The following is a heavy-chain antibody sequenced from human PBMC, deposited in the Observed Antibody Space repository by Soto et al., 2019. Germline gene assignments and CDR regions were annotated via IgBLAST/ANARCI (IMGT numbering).Heavy chain of an antibody. CDR2: IIPILGIA. CDR1: GGTFSSYT. Sequence: GASVKVSCKASGGTFSSYTISWVRQAPGQGLEWMGRIIPILGIANYAQKFQGRVTITADKSTSTAYMELSSLRSEDTAVYYCARYYSNYVEAFDYWGQGTLVTVSS. CDR3: ARYYSNYVEAFDY. J-gene: IGHJ4*02. D-gene: IGHD4-4*01. V-gene: IGHV1-69*02.